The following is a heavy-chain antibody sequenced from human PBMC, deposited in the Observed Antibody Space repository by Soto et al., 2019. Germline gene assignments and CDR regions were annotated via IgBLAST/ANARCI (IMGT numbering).Heavy chain of an antibody. Sequence: GGSLRLSCAASGFTFSGSAMHWVRQASGKGLEWVGRIRSKANSYATAYAASVKGRFTISRDDSKNTAYLQMNSLKTEDTAVYYCTRPRGGNSGAVDYWGQGTLVTVSS. CDR2: IRSKANSYAT. D-gene: IGHD2-21*02. CDR1: GFTFSGSA. V-gene: IGHV3-73*01. J-gene: IGHJ4*02. CDR3: TRPRGGNSGAVDY.